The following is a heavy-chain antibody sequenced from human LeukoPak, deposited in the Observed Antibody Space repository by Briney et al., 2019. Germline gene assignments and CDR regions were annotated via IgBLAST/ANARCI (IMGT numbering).Heavy chain of an antibody. V-gene: IGHV3-53*01. Sequence: TGGSQRLSCAASGFTVSSNYMSWVRQAPGKGLEWVSVIYSGGSTYYADSVKGRFTISRDNSKNTLYLQMNSLRAEDTAVYYCARVKTAMVDDAFDIWGQGTMVTVSS. J-gene: IGHJ3*02. CDR3: ARVKTAMVDDAFDI. CDR1: GFTVSSNY. D-gene: IGHD5-18*01. CDR2: IYSGGST.